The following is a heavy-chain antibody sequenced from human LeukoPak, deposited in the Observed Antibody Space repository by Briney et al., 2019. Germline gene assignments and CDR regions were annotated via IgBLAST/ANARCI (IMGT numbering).Heavy chain of an antibody. V-gene: IGHV1-2*02. CDR1: GYTFTGYY. D-gene: IGHD6-19*01. J-gene: IGHJ4*02. Sequence: ASVKVSCKASGYTFTGYYMHWVRQAPGQGLEWMGRINPNSGGTNYAQKFQGRVTMTRDTSTSTAYMELSSLRSDDTAVYHCARDYSEAGSLFFGYWGQGTLVTVAS. CDR3: ARDYSEAGSLFFGY. CDR2: INPNSGGT.